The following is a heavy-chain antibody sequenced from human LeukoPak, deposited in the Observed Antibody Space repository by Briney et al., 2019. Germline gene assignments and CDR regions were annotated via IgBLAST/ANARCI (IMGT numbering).Heavy chain of an antibody. V-gene: IGHV3-30*02. CDR2: IRYDESNK. CDR1: GFTFSSYG. CDR3: ARGAYGSGSPRYGFDP. Sequence: PGGSLRLFCAASGFTFSSYGMHWVRQAPGKGLEWGAFIRYDESNKYYTDSVKGRFTISRDNSKNTLYLQMNSLRAEDTAVYYCARGAYGSGSPRYGFDPWGQGTLVTVSS. D-gene: IGHD3-10*01. J-gene: IGHJ5*02.